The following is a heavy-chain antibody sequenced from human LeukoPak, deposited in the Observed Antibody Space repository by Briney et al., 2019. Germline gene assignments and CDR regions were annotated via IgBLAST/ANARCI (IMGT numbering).Heavy chain of an antibody. CDR3: AKAGRGWYDFYFDY. V-gene: IGHV3-9*03. CDR2: ISWNSGSI. CDR1: GFTFDDYA. Sequence: PGGSLRLSCAASGFTFDDYAMHWVRQAPGKGLEWVSGISWNSGSIGYADSVKGRFTISRDNAKNSLYLQMNSLRAEDMALYYCAKAGRGWYDFYFDYWGQGTLVTVSS. J-gene: IGHJ4*02. D-gene: IGHD6-19*01.